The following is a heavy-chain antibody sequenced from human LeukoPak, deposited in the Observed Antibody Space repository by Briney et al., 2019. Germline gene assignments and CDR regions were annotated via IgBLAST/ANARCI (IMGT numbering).Heavy chain of an antibody. V-gene: IGHV1-58*02. CDR3: ATHSSRWYDHDAFDI. J-gene: IGHJ3*02. Sequence: ASVKVSCKASGFSFTGSVIQWVRQARRQRLEWIGWIVVGSGNTNYAQKFQERVTITRDRSTSTAYMELSSLRSEDTALYYCATHSSRWYDHDAFDIWGRGTMVTVSS. CDR2: IVVGSGNT. CDR1: GFSFTGSV. D-gene: IGHD6-19*01.